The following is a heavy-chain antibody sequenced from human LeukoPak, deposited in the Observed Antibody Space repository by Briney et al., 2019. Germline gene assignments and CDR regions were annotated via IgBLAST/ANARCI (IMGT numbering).Heavy chain of an antibody. CDR3: ARDCLVGVPAADNWFDP. Sequence: SDTLSLTCAVSGYSISSSNWWGWIRQPPGQGLEWIGYIHYSGSTNYNPSLKSRVTMSVDTSKNQFSLKLRSVTAFDTAVYYCARDCLVGVPAADNWFDPWGQGTLVTVSS. J-gene: IGHJ5*02. CDR1: GYSISSSNW. D-gene: IGHD2-2*01. CDR2: IHYSGST. V-gene: IGHV4-28*06.